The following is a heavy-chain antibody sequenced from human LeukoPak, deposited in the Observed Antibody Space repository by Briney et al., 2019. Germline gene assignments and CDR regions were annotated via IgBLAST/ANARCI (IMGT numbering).Heavy chain of an antibody. V-gene: IGHV1-46*01. J-gene: IGHJ6*02. Sequence: GASVKVSCKASGYTFTNYYIHWVRQAPGQGLEWMGIINPSGGGTSYAQKFQGRVTMTRDTSTSTVYMELSSLRSEDTAVYYCARRGDYGDSLSYYTMDVWGQGTTVTVSS. CDR1: GYTFTNYY. D-gene: IGHD4-17*01. CDR2: INPSGGGT. CDR3: ARRGDYGDSLSYYTMDV.